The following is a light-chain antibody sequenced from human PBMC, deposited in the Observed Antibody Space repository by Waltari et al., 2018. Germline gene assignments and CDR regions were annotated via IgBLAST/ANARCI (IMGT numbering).Light chain of an antibody. CDR1: GSAVGGYDY. V-gene: IGLV2-14*01. CDR2: DVY. CDR3: SSYTSSGVV. Sequence: QSALTQPASVSGSPGQAIILSCTGTGSAVGGYDYVSWYQQYPGKAPRLIIYDVYNRPSGVSNRFSGSKSDNTASLTISGLQAEDESVYYCSSYTSSGVVFGGGTKLTVL. J-gene: IGLJ2*01.